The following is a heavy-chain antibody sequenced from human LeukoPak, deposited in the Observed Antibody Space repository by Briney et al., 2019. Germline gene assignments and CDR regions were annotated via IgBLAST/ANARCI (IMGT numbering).Heavy chain of an antibody. J-gene: IGHJ4*02. Sequence: ASVKVSCKASGYTFTSYGISWGRQAPGQGLEWMGWISAYNANTNFAQNLQGRVTMTTDTSTSTAYMELRSLRSDDTAVYYCARVQGSSGWYIFDSWGQGTLVTVSS. V-gene: IGHV1-18*01. CDR2: ISAYNANT. CDR1: GYTFTSYG. D-gene: IGHD6-19*01. CDR3: ARVQGSSGWYIFDS.